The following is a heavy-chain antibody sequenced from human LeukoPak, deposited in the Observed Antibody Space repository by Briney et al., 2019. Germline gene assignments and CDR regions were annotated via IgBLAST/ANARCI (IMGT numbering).Heavy chain of an antibody. Sequence: QTGGSLRLSCAASGFTFSSYAMHWVRQAPGKGLEWVAVISYDGSNKYYADSVKGRFTISRDNSKNTLYLQMDSLRVEDTAVYYCGGYSSLDHWGQGTLVTVSS. CDR3: GGYSSLDH. V-gene: IGHV3-30*14. J-gene: IGHJ4*02. D-gene: IGHD3-22*01. CDR1: GFTFSSYA. CDR2: ISYDGSNK.